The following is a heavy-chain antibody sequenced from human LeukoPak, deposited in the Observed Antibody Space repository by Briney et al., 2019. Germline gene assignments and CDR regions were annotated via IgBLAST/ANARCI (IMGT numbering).Heavy chain of an antibody. D-gene: IGHD3-22*01. CDR2: IYYSGST. V-gene: IGHV4-39*07. CDR3: ATCSGYYYLHY. J-gene: IGHJ4*02. Sequence: PGGSLRLSCAASGFTFSSYEMNWIRQPPGKGLEWIGSIYYSGSTYYNPSLKSRVTISVDTSKNQFSLKLSSVTAADTAVYYCATCSGYYYLHYWGQGTLVTVSS. CDR1: GFTFSSYE.